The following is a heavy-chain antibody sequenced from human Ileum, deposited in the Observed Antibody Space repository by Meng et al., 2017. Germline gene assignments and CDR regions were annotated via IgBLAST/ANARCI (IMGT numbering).Heavy chain of an antibody. CDR1: GGSVSKSDHK. Sequence: VQLQESGPGLVRLSNPLPRLFTVSGGSVSKSDHKWGWIRQPPGKGLEWIGYAGTNYNPSLKSRVTISVDTSKRQFSLKLTSVTAADTAVYYCARDHWGSLDYWGQGILVTVSS. CDR3: ARDHWGSLDY. CDR2: AGT. V-gene: IGHV4-61*08. J-gene: IGHJ4*02. D-gene: IGHD7-27*01.